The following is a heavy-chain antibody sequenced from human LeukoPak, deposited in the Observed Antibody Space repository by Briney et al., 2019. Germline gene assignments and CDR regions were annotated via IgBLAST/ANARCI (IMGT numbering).Heavy chain of an antibody. Sequence: GASVKVSCTASGYTFTSYAMHWVRQAPGQRLEWMGWINAGNGNTKYSQKFQGRVTITRDTSASTAYMELSSLRSEDTAVYYCARIRAPSIAAAAYYFDYWGQGTLVTVSS. CDR2: INAGNGNT. D-gene: IGHD6-13*01. CDR3: ARIRAPSIAAAAYYFDY. CDR1: GYTFTSYA. V-gene: IGHV1-3*01. J-gene: IGHJ4*02.